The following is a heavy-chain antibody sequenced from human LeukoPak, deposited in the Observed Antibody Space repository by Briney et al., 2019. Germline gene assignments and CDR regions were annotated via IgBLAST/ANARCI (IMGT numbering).Heavy chain of an antibody. CDR2: IYHSGIT. CDR1: GYSISSGYY. J-gene: IGHJ4*02. CDR3: ARAYCSGDCNYLAQYFDY. Sequence: SETLSLTCAVSGYSISSGYYWGWVRQAPGKGLEWIGSIYHSGITYYNTSLKSRVTMSVDTSKNQFSLKLSSVTAADTAVYYCARAYCSGDCNYLAQYFDYWGQGTLVTVAS. V-gene: IGHV4-38-2*01. D-gene: IGHD2-21*02.